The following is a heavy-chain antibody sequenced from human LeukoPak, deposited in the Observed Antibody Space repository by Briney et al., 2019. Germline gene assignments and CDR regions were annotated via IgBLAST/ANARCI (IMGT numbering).Heavy chain of an antibody. V-gene: IGHV3-74*03. Sequence: GGSLRLSCIASGFTFSSDRMHWVRQVPGQGLVWVSRIETDGTGAVYADAVEGRFTISRDNAKNTLYLQMNSLRAEDTALYYCVRGGFNGDWSQGTLVTVSS. CDR2: IETDGTGA. D-gene: IGHD2-8*01. CDR3: VRGGFNGD. J-gene: IGHJ4*02. CDR1: GFTFSSDR.